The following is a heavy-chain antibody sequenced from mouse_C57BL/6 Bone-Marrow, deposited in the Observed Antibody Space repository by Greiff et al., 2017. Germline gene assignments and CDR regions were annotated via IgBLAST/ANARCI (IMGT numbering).Heavy chain of an antibody. Sequence: QVQLKESGAELARPGASVKMSCKASGYTFTSYTMHWVKQRPGQGLEWIGYINPSSGYTKYNQKFKDKATLTADKSSSTAYMQLSSLTSEDSAVYYCAGRGTWYFDVWGTGTTVTVSS. D-gene: IGHD2-14*01. V-gene: IGHV1-4*01. CDR3: AGRGTWYFDV. CDR1: GYTFTSYT. J-gene: IGHJ1*03. CDR2: INPSSGYT.